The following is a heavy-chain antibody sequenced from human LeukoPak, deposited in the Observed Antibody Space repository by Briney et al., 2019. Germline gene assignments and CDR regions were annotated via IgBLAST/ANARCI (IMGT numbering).Heavy chain of an antibody. Sequence: GGPLRLSCAASGFTFSSYAMHWVRQAPGKGLEWVAVISYDGSNKYYADSVKGRFTISRDNSKNTLYLQMNSLRAEDTAVYYCARDGFRKAVAALDYWGQGTLVTVSS. CDR3: ARDGFRKAVAALDY. CDR1: GFTFSSYA. D-gene: IGHD6-19*01. V-gene: IGHV3-30*04. J-gene: IGHJ4*02. CDR2: ISYDGSNK.